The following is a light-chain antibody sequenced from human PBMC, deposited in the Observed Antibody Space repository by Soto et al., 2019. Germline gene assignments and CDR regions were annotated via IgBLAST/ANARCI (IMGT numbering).Light chain of an antibody. CDR2: GAS. J-gene: IGKJ5*01. CDR1: QSVGTY. Sequence: EIVLTQSPATLSLYPGERATLSCRASQSVGTYLGWYQQKPGQAPRRLIHGASNRATGIPARFSGSGSGTDFTLAISSLEPEDFAVYYCQQRSSWPPLFGQGTRLGSK. CDR3: QQRSSWPPL. V-gene: IGKV3-11*01.